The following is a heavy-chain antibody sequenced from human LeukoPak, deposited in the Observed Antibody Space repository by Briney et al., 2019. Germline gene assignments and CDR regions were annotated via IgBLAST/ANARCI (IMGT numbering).Heavy chain of an antibody. Sequence: ASVKVSCKASGYTFTSYYMHWVRQAPGQGLEWMGIINPSGGSTSYAQKFQGRVTMTRDTSTSTVYMELSSLRSEDTAVYYCARALNGELLHGGLGAYFDYWGQGTLVTVSS. J-gene: IGHJ4*02. D-gene: IGHD1-26*01. CDR3: ARALNGELLHGGLGAYFDY. CDR2: INPSGGST. V-gene: IGHV1-46*01. CDR1: GYTFTSYY.